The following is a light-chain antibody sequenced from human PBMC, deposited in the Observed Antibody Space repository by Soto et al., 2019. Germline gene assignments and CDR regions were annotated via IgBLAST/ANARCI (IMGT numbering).Light chain of an antibody. CDR1: SSNIGAGYD. Sequence: QSVLTQPASVSGATGERVTISCTGNSSNIGAGYDVHWYQQLPRTAPKLLIYGNTNRPSGVPDRFSGSKSGTSASLAISGLQAEDDADYYCQSYDISLSGPWVFGGGTKLTV. V-gene: IGLV1-40*01. CDR3: QSYDISLSGPWV. CDR2: GNT. J-gene: IGLJ3*02.